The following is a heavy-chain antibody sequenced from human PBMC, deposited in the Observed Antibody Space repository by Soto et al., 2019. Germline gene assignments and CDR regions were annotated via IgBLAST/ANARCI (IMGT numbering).Heavy chain of an antibody. CDR2: ICHSGNT. J-gene: IGHJ4*02. CDR3: ARSLPTTRPSLDF. CDR1: GDSISSNNW. V-gene: IGHV4-4*02. Sequence: SETLSLTCGVSGDSISSNNWWSWVRQPPGKGLEWIGEICHSGNTNYNPYFKSRVTMSVDKSKNQFSLKLTSVTAADTAVYFCARSLPTTRPSLDFWGQGTLVTVS. D-gene: IGHD4-17*01.